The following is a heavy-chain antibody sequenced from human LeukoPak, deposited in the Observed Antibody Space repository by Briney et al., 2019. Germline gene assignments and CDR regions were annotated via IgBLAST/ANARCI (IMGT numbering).Heavy chain of an antibody. CDR3: ARDRYYYDSSCYYSFQKFDY. J-gene: IGHJ4*02. D-gene: IGHD3-22*01. CDR2: INPNSGGT. V-gene: IGHV1-2*06. Sequence: ASVKVSCKASGYTFTGYYMHWVRQAPGQGLEWMGRINPNSGGTNYAQKFQGRVTMTRDTSISTAYMELSRLRSDDTAVYCCARDRYYYDSSCYYSFQKFDYWGQGTLVNGFS. CDR1: GYTFTGYY.